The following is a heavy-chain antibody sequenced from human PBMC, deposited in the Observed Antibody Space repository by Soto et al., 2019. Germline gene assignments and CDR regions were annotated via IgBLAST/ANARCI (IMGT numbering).Heavy chain of an antibody. V-gene: IGHV4-59*01. CDR3: ARGRRVSGSWFDP. CDR1: GGSISSYD. D-gene: IGHD3-10*01. Sequence: SETLSLTCTVSGGSISSYDWSWIRQPPGKGLEWIGYIYYSGSTNYNPSLKSRVTISVETSKNQFSLKLSSVTAADTAVYYCARGRRVSGSWFDPCGQGTLVTFSS. CDR2: IYYSGST. J-gene: IGHJ5*02.